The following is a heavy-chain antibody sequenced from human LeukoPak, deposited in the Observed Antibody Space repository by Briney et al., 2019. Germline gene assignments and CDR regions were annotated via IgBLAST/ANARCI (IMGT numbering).Heavy chain of an antibody. CDR3: VRGLAVAGQGFSETKLRD. V-gene: IGHV1-2*02. D-gene: IGHD6-19*01. CDR1: GYTFTGYY. Sequence: ASVKVSCKASGYTFTGYYMHWLRQAPGQGLEWMGWINPNSGGTHYAQNFQGRVTMTRDTSISTAYMEVSRLISDDTAVYYCVRGLAVAGQGFSETKLRDWGQGTLVTVSS. CDR2: INPNSGGT. J-gene: IGHJ4*02.